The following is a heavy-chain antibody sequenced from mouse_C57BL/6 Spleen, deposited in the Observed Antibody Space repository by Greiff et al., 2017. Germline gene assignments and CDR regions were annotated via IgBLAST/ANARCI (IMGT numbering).Heavy chain of an antibody. CDR1: GFTFSSYA. CDR3: ARDRDYYGSSYRWYFDV. J-gene: IGHJ1*03. V-gene: IGHV5-4*01. Sequence: EVHLVESGGGLVKPGGSLKLSCAASGFTFSSYAMSWVRQTPEKRLEWVATISDGGSYTYYPDNVKGRFTISRDNAKNNLYLQMSHLKSEDTAMYYCARDRDYYGSSYRWYFDVWGTGTTVTVSS. D-gene: IGHD1-1*01. CDR2: ISDGGSYT.